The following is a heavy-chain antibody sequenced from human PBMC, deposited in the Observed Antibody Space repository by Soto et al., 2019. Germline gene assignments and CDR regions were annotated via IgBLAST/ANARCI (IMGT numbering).Heavy chain of an antibody. CDR1: GGSISSYY. J-gene: IGHJ3*02. D-gene: IGHD5-12*01. Sequence: SETLSLTCTVSGGSISSYYWSWIRQPPGKGLEWIGYIYYSGSTNYNPSLKSRVTISVDTSKNQFSLKLSSVTAADTAVYYCARLSGYDYHDAFDIWSQGTMVTVSS. CDR3: ARLSGYDYHDAFDI. CDR2: IYYSGST. V-gene: IGHV4-59*08.